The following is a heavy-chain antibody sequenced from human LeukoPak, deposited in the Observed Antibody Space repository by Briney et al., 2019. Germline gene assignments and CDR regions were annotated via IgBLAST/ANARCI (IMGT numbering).Heavy chain of an antibody. V-gene: IGHV3-15*01. J-gene: IGHJ1*01. CDR2: IKSKTDGGTT. CDR1: GFTFSSYA. CDR3: TSTGASDGNYEYFQH. Sequence: GGSLRLSCAASGFTFSSYAMHWVRQAPGKGLEWVGRIKSKTDGGTTDYAAPVKGRFTISRDDSKSTLYLQMNNLRTEDTAVYYCTSTGASDGNYEYFQHWGQGTLVTVPS. D-gene: IGHD1-26*01.